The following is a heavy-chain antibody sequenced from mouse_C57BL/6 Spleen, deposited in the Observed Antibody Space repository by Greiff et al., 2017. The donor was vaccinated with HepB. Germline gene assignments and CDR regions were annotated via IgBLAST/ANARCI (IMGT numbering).Heavy chain of an antibody. CDR2: IDPSDNYT. J-gene: IGHJ2*01. Sequence: VQLQQSGAELVMPGASVKLSCKASGYTFTSYWMHWVKQRPGQGLEWIGEIDPSDNYTNYNQKLKGKSTLTVDKSSSTAYMQLSSLTSEDSAVYYCARRGRDYFDYWGQGTTLTVSS. CDR3: ARRGRDYFDY. CDR1: GYTFTSYW. V-gene: IGHV1-69*01.